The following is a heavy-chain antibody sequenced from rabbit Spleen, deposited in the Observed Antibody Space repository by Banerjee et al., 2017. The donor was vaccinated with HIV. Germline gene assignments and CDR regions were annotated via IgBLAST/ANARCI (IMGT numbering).Heavy chain of an antibody. J-gene: IGHJ4*01. CDR2: IAGSSSGFT. CDR1: GFSFSSSYD. V-gene: IGHV1S40*01. D-gene: IGHD1-1*01. Sequence: LVESGGGLVKPGASLTLTCTASGFSFSSSYDMCWVRQAPGKGLEWISCIAGSSSGFTYSATWAKGRFTCSKTSSTTVTLQMTSLTVADTATYFCARDLVAVIGWNFSLWGQGTLVTVS. CDR3: ARDLVAVIGWNFSL.